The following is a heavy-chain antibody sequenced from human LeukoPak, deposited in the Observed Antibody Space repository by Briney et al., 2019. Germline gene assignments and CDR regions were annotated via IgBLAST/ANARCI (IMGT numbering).Heavy chain of an antibody. J-gene: IGHJ4*02. CDR3: ARGTTGGYSPSH. Sequence: GGSLRLSCAASGFTFSRYWMHWVRQAPGKGLEWVSSISGSSSYTFYADSVRGRFTISRDNAKNSLYLQMNSLRAEDTAVYYCARGTTGGYSPSHWGQGTLVTVSS. D-gene: IGHD5-12*01. CDR2: ISGSSSYT. V-gene: IGHV3-21*01. CDR1: GFTFSRYW.